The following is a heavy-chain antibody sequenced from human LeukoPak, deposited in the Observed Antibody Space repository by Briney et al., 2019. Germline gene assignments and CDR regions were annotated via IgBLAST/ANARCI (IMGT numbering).Heavy chain of an antibody. J-gene: IGHJ3*02. Sequence: GGSLRLSCAASGFTFSSYGMHWVRQARGKGLEWVAVISYDGSNKYYADSVKGRFTISRDNSKNTLYLQMNSLRAEDTAVYYCAKDLSYSGSYSSAFDIWGQGTMVTVSS. CDR3: AKDLSYSGSYSSAFDI. V-gene: IGHV3-30*18. D-gene: IGHD1-26*01. CDR1: GFTFSSYG. CDR2: ISYDGSNK.